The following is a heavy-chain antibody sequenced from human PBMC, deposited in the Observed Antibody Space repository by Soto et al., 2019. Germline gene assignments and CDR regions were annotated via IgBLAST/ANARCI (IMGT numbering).Heavy chain of an antibody. CDR1: GFTFSSYA. CDR2: ISGGGGST. Sequence: PGGSLRLSCAASGFTFSSYAMSWVRQAPGKGLEWVSGISGGGGSTYYADSVKGRFTISRDNSKNTLYLQINSLRAEDTAVYYCAKADMDYYFDYWGQGTLVTVSS. CDR3: AKADMDYYFDY. J-gene: IGHJ4*02. V-gene: IGHV3-23*01.